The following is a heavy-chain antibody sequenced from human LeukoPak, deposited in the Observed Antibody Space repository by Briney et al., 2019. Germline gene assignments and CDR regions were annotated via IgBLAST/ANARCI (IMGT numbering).Heavy chain of an antibody. D-gene: IGHD1-14*01. V-gene: IGHV3-33*01. Sequence: RTGGSLSLSCAGSGFTFGDHGMHWFRQTPGKGLEWVAVIAYDGSRAFYADSVKGRFTISRDNSKNTMSVQMDDLRAEDTAVYYCTRYNNDHFDYWGQGTLVTVSS. CDR3: TRYNNDHFDY. CDR2: IAYDGSRA. CDR1: GFTFGDHG. J-gene: IGHJ4*02.